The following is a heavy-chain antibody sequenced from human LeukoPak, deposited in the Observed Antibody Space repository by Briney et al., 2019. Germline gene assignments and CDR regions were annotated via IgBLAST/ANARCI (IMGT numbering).Heavy chain of an antibody. D-gene: IGHD3-22*01. Sequence: SETLSLTYAVYGGSFSGYYWSWIRQPPGKGLEWIGEINHSGSTNYNPSLKSRVTISVDTSKDQFSLKLSSVTAADTAVYYCARGIPRGHYYDSSGYRFDYWGQGTLVTVSS. CDR1: GGSFSGYY. CDR3: ARGIPRGHYYDSSGYRFDY. CDR2: INHSGST. V-gene: IGHV4-34*01. J-gene: IGHJ4*02.